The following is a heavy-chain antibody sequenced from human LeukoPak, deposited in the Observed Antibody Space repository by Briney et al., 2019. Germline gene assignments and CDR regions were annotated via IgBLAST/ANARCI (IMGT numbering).Heavy chain of an antibody. V-gene: IGHV4-59*01. Sequence: SETLSLTCTVSGGSISSYYWSWIRQPPGKGLEWIGYIYYSGSTSYNPSLKSRVTISVDTSKNQFSLKLSSVTAADTAVYYCARAEDTSVGGVPYLFDYGGKGTLVTVSS. D-gene: IGHD3-16*01. J-gene: IGHJ4*02. CDR3: ARAEDTSVGGVPYLFDY. CDR1: GGSISSYY. CDR2: IYYSGST.